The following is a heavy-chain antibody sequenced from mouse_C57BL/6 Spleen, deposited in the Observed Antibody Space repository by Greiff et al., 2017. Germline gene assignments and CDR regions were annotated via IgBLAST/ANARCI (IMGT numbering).Heavy chain of an antibody. CDR2: IWTGGGT. J-gene: IGHJ1*03. CDR3: ARKYDYDDWYFDV. V-gene: IGHV2-9-1*01. Sequence: VQVVESGPGLVAPSQSLSITCTVSGFSLTSYAISWVRQPPGKGLEWLGLIWTGGGTNYNSALKSRLSISKDNSKSHVFLKMNSLQTDDTARYYCARKYDYDDWYFDVWGTGTTVTVSS. CDR1: GFSLTSYA. D-gene: IGHD2-4*01.